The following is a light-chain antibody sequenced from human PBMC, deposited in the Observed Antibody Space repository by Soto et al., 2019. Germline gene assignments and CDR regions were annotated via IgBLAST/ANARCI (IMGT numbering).Light chain of an antibody. CDR3: QQYGSAPV. J-gene: IGKJ4*01. CDR1: QSVSSSY. Sequence: EIVLTQSPATLSLSPGERATLSCGASQSVSSSYLAWYQQKPGLAPRLLIYDASSRATGIPGRFSGSWSGTDFTLTISRLEAEDFAVYYCQQYGSAPVFGGGTKVEIK. V-gene: IGKV3D-20*01. CDR2: DAS.